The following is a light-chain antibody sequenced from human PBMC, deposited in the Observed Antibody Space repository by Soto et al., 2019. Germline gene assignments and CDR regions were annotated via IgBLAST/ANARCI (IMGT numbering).Light chain of an antibody. CDR2: GAA. CDR1: QSVTSTY. J-gene: IGKJ1*01. Sequence: EIVFTQSPDTLSLSRWERATLFCRSSQSVTSTYLARYQQKPSQAPRPLIEGAASRATGTPDWLSGSGSGTDFTLTISRREPEDFAMYDCQQDATLLWTFAQGP. CDR3: QQDATLLWT. V-gene: IGKV3-20*01.